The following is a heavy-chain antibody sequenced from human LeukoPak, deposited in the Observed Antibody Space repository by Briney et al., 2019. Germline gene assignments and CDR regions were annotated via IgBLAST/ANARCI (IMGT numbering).Heavy chain of an antibody. Sequence: PGGSLRLSCAASGFTFDDYAMHWVRQAPGKGLEWVSGISWNSGSIGYADSVKGRFTISRDNAKNSLYLQMNSLRAEDTALYYCAKVKSSGYFFYYFDYWGQGTLVTVSS. D-gene: IGHD3-22*01. V-gene: IGHV3-9*01. CDR3: AKVKSSGYFFYYFDY. CDR1: GFTFDDYA. CDR2: ISWNSGSI. J-gene: IGHJ4*02.